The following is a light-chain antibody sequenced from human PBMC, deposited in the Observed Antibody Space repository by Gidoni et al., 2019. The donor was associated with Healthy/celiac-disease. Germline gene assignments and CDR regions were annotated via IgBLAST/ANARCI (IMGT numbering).Light chain of an antibody. Sequence: IVLTQSPGTLSLSPGARATLSCRASQSVSSSYLAWYQQKPGQAPRLLIFGASNRATGIPDRFSDSGSGTDFTLTISRLEPEDFAVYYCQQYGSSPWTFGQGTRVEIK. V-gene: IGKV3-20*01. CDR3: QQYGSSPWT. CDR1: QSVSSSY. CDR2: GAS. J-gene: IGKJ1*01.